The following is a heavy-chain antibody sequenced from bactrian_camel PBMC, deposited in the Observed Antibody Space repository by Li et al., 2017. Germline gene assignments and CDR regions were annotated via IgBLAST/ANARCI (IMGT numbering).Heavy chain of an antibody. D-gene: IGHD1*01. J-gene: IGHJ4*01. Sequence: HVQLVESGGSLVQPGGSLRLSCVASRFSFSNYYLSWVRQAPGKGPEWVAGIDWDGKDVHYPDSMRGRFFISRDNSKRTLWLQMNNLKSEETARYYCNGRFGTDDTLYDHWGQGTQVTVS. CDR3: NGRFGTDDTLYDH. V-gene: IGHV3S6*01. CDR1: RFSFSNYY. CDR2: IDWDGKDV.